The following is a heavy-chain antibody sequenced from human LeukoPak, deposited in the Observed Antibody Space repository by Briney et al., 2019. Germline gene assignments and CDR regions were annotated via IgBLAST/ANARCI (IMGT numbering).Heavy chain of an antibody. CDR2: ISYDGSNK. D-gene: IGHD6-19*01. CDR3: ARDSSGWDYYFDY. Sequence: GGSLRLSCAASGFTFSSYAMHGVRQAPGKGLEWVAVISYDGSNKYYADSVKGRFTISRDNSKNTLYLQMNSLRAEDTAVYYCARDSSGWDYYFDYWGQGTLVTVSS. V-gene: IGHV3-30*04. CDR1: GFTFSSYA. J-gene: IGHJ4*02.